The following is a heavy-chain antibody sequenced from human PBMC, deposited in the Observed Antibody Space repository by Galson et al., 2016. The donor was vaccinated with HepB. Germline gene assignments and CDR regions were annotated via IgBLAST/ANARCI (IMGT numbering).Heavy chain of an antibody. Sequence: SVKVSCKASGYTFTSYGISWVRQAPGQGLEWMGWISASKGKTNYAQNLQGRVTMTTDTYTSTVYMELRSLRSEDTAVYYCARDRDYLLDSWGQGTLVTVSP. CDR1: GYTFTSYG. CDR2: ISASKGKT. CDR3: ARDRDYLLDS. D-gene: IGHD5-24*01. V-gene: IGHV1-18*01. J-gene: IGHJ4*02.